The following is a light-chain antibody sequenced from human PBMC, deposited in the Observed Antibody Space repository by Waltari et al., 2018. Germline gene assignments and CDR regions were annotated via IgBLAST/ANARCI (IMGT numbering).Light chain of an antibody. CDR2: LNSDGSH. Sequence: QLVLTQSPSASASLGASVKLTSTLRSGHSSYAIAWHQQQPEKGPRYLMRLNSDGSHSKGDGIPDRFSGSSSGAERYPTISSLQSEDEADYYCQTWGTCSWVFGGGTKLTVL. CDR3: QTWGTCSWV. J-gene: IGLJ3*02. V-gene: IGLV4-69*01. CDR1: SGHSSYA.